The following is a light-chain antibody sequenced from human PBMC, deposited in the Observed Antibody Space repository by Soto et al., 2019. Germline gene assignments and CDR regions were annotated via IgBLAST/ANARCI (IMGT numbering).Light chain of an antibody. Sequence: EIVLTQSPATLSLSPGERATISCRASQSINNCFAWYQQKPGQAPRLLIYDTFSRAPGIPARFSGSGSGTDFTLTISSLEPEDFAVYYCQQCSNWPPITFGQGTRLEIK. V-gene: IGKV3-11*01. CDR2: DTF. CDR3: QQCSNWPPIT. J-gene: IGKJ5*01. CDR1: QSINNC.